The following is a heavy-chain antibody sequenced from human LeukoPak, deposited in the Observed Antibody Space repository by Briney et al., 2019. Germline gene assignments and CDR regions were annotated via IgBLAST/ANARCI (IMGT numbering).Heavy chain of an antibody. J-gene: IGHJ4*02. CDR1: GFTFSTSW. Sequence: GGSLRLSCAASGFTFSTSWMHWVRGAPGKGLVWVSRINDDGSTTTYADSVKGRFTISRDNAKNTLYLQMSSQRAEETAVYYCARALGSPLDYWGQGTLVTVSS. CDR3: ARALGSPLDY. D-gene: IGHD1-26*01. V-gene: IGHV3-74*01. CDR2: INDDGSTT.